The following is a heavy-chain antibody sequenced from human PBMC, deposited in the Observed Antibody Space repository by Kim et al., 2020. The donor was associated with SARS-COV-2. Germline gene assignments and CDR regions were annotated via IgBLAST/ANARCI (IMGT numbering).Heavy chain of an antibody. V-gene: IGHV3-48*02. CDR3: VRESGGVPDY. CDR2: I. Sequence: IYYADSVEVRSTISRDNGKNSLYLQMNCLRDEDAAVYYCVRESGGVPDYWGQGTLVIVSS. J-gene: IGHJ4*02. D-gene: IGHD3-10*01.